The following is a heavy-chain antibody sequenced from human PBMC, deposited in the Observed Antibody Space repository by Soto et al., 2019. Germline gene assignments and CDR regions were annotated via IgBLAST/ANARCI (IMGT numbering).Heavy chain of an antibody. CDR3: ARGQVLRFLDTNWFDP. CDR1: GGSFSGYY. J-gene: IGHJ5*02. V-gene: IGHV4-34*01. D-gene: IGHD3-3*01. Sequence: QVQLQQWGAGLLKPSETLSLTCAVYGGSFSGYYWSWIRQPQRKGLEWIGEINHSGSTNYNPSLKSRVTISVDTSKNQFSLKLSSVTAADTAVYYCARGQVLRFLDTNWFDPWGQGTLVTVSS. CDR2: INHSGST.